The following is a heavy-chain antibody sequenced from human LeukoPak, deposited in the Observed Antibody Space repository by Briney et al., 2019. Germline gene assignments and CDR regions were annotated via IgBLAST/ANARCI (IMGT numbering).Heavy chain of an antibody. V-gene: IGHV3-21*01. CDR1: GFTFTTNA. J-gene: IGHJ4*02. CDR3: ARELQFNWMRYFDY. CDR2: ISSSSSYI. Sequence: GGSLRLSCAASGFTFTTNAMSWVRQAPGKGLEWVSSISSSSSYIYYADSVKGRFTISRDNAKNSLYLQMNSLRAEDTAVYYCARELQFNWMRYFDYWGQGTLVTVSS. D-gene: IGHD1-1*01.